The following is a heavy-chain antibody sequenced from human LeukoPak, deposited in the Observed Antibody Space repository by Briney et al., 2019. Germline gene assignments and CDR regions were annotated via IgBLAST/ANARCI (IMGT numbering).Heavy chain of an antibody. J-gene: IGHJ3*02. V-gene: IGHV3-53*01. CDR3: ARARVGCTNYAFDI. CDR2: IYSGGST. Sequence: GGSLRLSCAASGFTFSSYGMHWVRQAPGKGLEWVSVIYSGGSTYYADSVKGRFTISRDNSKNTLHLQMNSLRAEDTAVYYCARARVGCTNYAFDIWGQGAMVTVSS. D-gene: IGHD2-8*01. CDR1: GFTFSSYG.